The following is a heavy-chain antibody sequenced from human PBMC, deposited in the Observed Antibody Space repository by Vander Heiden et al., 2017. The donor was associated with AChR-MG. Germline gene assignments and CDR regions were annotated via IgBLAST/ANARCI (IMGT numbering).Heavy chain of an antibody. D-gene: IGHD2-2*02. CDR1: GGSISSSSYY. CDR3: ARFKRAGYTADY. Sequence: GKPSETLSLTCTVSGGSISSSSYYWGWIRQPPGKGLEWIGSIYYSGSTYYNPSLKSRVTISVDTSKNQFSLKLSYVTAADTAVYYCARFKRAGYTADYWGQGNLVTVSS. V-gene: IGHV4-39*01. CDR2: IYYSGST. J-gene: IGHJ4*02.